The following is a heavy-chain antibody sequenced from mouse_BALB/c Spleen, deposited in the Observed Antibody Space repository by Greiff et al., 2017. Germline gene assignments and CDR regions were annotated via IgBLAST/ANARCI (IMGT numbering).Heavy chain of an antibody. D-gene: IGHD2-3*01. V-gene: IGHV14-3*02. Sequence: SGAELVKPGASVKLSCTASGFNIKDTYMHWVKQRPEQGLEWIGRIDPANGNTKYDPKFQGKATITADTSSNTAYLQLSSLTSEDTAVYYCARTYDGYPLYYAMDYWGQGTSVTVSS. CDR3: ARTYDGYPLYYAMDY. J-gene: IGHJ4*01. CDR2: IDPANGNT. CDR1: GFNIKDTY.